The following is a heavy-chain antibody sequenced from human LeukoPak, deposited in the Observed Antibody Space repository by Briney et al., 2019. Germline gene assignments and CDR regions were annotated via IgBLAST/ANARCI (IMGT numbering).Heavy chain of an antibody. D-gene: IGHD1-1*01. Sequence: GESLKISCLGSGYSFTTYWIGWVRQMPGKGLEWMGIIYPGDSDTRYSPSFQGQVTISADKSISTAYLQWSSLKASDTAMYYCARPSSSRYPDYWGQGTLVTVSS. CDR3: ARPSSSRYPDY. CDR1: GYSFTTYW. J-gene: IGHJ4*02. CDR2: IYPGDSDT. V-gene: IGHV5-51*01.